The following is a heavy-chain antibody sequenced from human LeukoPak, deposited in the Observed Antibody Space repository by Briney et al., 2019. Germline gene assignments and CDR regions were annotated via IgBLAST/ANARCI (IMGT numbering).Heavy chain of an antibody. D-gene: IGHD3-3*01. Sequence: GGSLRLSCAASGFTFSSYGMNWVRQAPGKGLEWVSSISSSSSYIYYADSVKGRFTISRDNAKNSLYLQMNSLRAEDTAVYYCARDSSGYASRYFDYWGQGTLVTVSS. V-gene: IGHV3-21*01. J-gene: IGHJ4*02. CDR1: GFTFSSYG. CDR2: ISSSSSYI. CDR3: ARDSSGYASRYFDY.